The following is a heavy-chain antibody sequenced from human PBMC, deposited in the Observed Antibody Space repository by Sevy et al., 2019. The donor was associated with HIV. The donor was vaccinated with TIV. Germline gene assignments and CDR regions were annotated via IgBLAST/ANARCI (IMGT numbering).Heavy chain of an antibody. V-gene: IGHV3-48*03. CDR3: ARKPQTGSPLDY. CDR2: ISSSGSTI. J-gene: IGHJ4*02. CDR1: GFTFSSYE. Sequence: GGSLRLSCAASGFTFSSYEMNWVRQAPGKGLEWVSYISSSGSTIYYADSVKGRFTISRDNAKNSLYLQMNSLRAEDTAVYYCARKPQTGSPLDYWGQGTLVTVSS. D-gene: IGHD3-9*01.